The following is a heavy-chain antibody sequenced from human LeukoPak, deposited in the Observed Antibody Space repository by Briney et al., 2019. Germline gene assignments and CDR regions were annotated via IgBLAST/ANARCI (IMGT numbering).Heavy chain of an antibody. J-gene: IGHJ5*02. V-gene: IGHV1-69*13. Sequence: SVKVSCKASGGTFSSYAISWVRQAPGQGLEWMGGIIPIFGTANCAQKFQGRVTITADESTSTAYMELGSLRSEDTAVYYCARSDDILTGYRNWFDPWGQGTLVTVSS. CDR3: ARSDDILTGYRNWFDP. D-gene: IGHD3-9*01. CDR1: GGTFSSYA. CDR2: IIPIFGTA.